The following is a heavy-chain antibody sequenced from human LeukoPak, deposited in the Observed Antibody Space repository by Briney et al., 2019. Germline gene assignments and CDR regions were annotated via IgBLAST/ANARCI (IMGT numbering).Heavy chain of an antibody. CDR2: ISSSSSTK. D-gene: IGHD1-26*01. V-gene: IGHV3-48*04. CDR3: ARDRGGSYSAIDY. J-gene: IGHJ4*02. CDR1: GFSFSSNS. Sequence: PGGSLRLSCAASGFSFSSNSMNWVRQAPGKGLEWVSFISSSSSTKYYADSVKGRFTISKDNAKNSLYLQMSSLRAEDTAVYYGARDRGGSYSAIDYWGQGTLVTVSS.